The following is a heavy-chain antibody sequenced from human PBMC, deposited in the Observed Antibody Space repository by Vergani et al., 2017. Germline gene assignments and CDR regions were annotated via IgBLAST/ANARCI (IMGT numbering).Heavy chain of an antibody. CDR3: ASRKLGSWSNRTPEP. V-gene: IGHV1-2*02. CDR2: TKPKGGGT. Sequence: EKRGKGGEEGKKEGEGGKGAGKGEGNTGRGDERKGGREATGKGLEWVGWTKPKGGGTNDAQKFQGGVTMTRDTSISTAYMELSRLRSDDTAVYYCASRKLGSWSNRTPEPWGQGTLVTVSS. D-gene: IGHD6-13*01. J-gene: IGHJ5*02. CDR1: GNTGRGDE.